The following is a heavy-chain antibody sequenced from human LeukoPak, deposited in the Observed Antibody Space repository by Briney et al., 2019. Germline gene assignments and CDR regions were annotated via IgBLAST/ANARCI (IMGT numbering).Heavy chain of an antibody. CDR2: ISSSSSYI. CDR1: GFTFSSYS. D-gene: IGHD6-19*01. Sequence: GGSLRLSCAASGFTFSSYSMNWVRQAPGKGLEWVSSISSSSSYIYYADSVKGRFTISRDNAKNSLYLQMNSLRAVDTAVYYCARTGEWLENFDYWGQGTLVTVSS. CDR3: ARTGEWLENFDY. V-gene: IGHV3-21*01. J-gene: IGHJ4*02.